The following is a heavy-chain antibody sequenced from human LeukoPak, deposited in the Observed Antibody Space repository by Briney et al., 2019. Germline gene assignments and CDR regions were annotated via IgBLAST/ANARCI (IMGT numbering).Heavy chain of an antibody. CDR1: GGSFSGYY. CDR2: INHSGST. V-gene: IGHV4-34*01. J-gene: IGHJ4*02. D-gene: IGHD6-6*01. Sequence: SETLSLTCAVYGGSFSGYYWSWIRQPPGKGLEWIGEINHSGSTNYNPSLKSRVTISIDTSKNQFSLKLSSVTAADTAVYYCARAKFIAARPDGGFYYWGQGTLVTVSS. CDR3: ARAKFIAARPDGGFYY.